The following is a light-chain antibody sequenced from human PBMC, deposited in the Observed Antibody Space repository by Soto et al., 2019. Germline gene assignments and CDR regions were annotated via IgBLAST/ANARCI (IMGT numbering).Light chain of an antibody. J-gene: IGLJ3*02. V-gene: IGLV1-44*01. CDR2: RNN. CDR1: SSNIGSYI. Sequence: QSVLTQPPSASGTPGQRVTISCSGSSSNIGSYIVNWYQQLPGTAPKLLIYRNNQRPSGVPDRFSGSKSGTSASLAISWLQSEDEADYFCAAWDDSLNGRVFGGGTKLTVL. CDR3: AAWDDSLNGRV.